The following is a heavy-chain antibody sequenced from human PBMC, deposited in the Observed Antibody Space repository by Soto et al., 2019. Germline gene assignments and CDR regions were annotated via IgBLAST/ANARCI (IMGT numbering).Heavy chain of an antibody. V-gene: IGHV3-23*01. D-gene: IGHD6-19*01. Sequence: PGGSLRLSCAASGFTFSSYAMRWVRQAPGKGLEWVSGISGSSVSKYYADSVKGRFTISRDNSKNTLYLQMNSLRAEDTAVYYCAKERAVAGFDYWGQGTLVTVSS. J-gene: IGHJ4*02. CDR2: ISGSSVSK. CDR3: AKERAVAGFDY. CDR1: GFTFSSYA.